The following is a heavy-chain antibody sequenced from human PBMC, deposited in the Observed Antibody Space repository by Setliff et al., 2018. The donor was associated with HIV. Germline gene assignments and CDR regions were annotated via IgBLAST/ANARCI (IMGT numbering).Heavy chain of an antibody. Sequence: NPSETLSLTCAVSGGSISTSIWWSWVRQPPGKGLEWIGYIYYSGSTNYNPSLKSRISISVDTSKNHFSLKLSSVTATDTAVYYCARRDYGGAFDYWGQGTLVTVSS. V-gene: IGHV4-4*02. J-gene: IGHJ4*02. CDR2: IYYSGST. CDR1: GGSISTSIW. D-gene: IGHD4-17*01. CDR3: ARRDYGGAFDY.